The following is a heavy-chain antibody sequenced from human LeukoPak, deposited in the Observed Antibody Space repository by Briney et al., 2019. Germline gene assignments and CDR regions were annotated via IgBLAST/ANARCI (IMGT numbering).Heavy chain of an antibody. V-gene: IGHV6-1*01. CDR1: GDSVSSNSTA. D-gene: IGHD4-23*01. CDR3: ARGGGGKFDY. J-gene: IGHJ4*02. Sequence: SQTLSLTCVISGDSVSSNSTAWNWIRQSQSRGLEWLGRTYYRSKWYHDYAVSVKSRITINPDTSKNQFSLQVNSVTPEDTAVYYCARGGGGKFDYWGQGTLVTVSS. CDR2: TYYRSKWYH.